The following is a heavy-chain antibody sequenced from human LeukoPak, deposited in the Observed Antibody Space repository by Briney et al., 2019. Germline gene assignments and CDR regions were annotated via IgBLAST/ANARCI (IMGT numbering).Heavy chain of an antibody. CDR3: VFSSGWSVETTLTDFDY. D-gene: IGHD6-19*01. CDR1: GFTFSSYA. V-gene: IGHV3-64*01. CDR2: ISSNGGST. Sequence: GGSLRLSCAASGFTFSSYAMHWVRQAPGKGLEYVSAISSNGGSTYYANSVKGRFTISRDNSKNTLYLQMSSLRAEDTAVYYCVFSSGWSVETTLTDFDYWGQGTLVTVSS. J-gene: IGHJ4*02.